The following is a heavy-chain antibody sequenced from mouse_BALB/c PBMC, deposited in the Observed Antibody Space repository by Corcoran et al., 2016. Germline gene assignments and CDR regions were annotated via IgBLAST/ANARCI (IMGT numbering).Heavy chain of an antibody. J-gene: IGHJ2*01. CDR2: IYWDDDK. CDR1: GFSLSTSGMG. CDR3: ARRDYFDY. Sequence: QVTPNESGPGILQPSQTLSLTCSFAGFSLSTSGMGVSWIRQPSGKGLEWLAHIYWDDDKRYNPSLKSRLTISKDTSSNQVFLKITSVDTADTATYYCARRDYFDYWGQGTTLTVSS. V-gene: IGHV8-12*01.